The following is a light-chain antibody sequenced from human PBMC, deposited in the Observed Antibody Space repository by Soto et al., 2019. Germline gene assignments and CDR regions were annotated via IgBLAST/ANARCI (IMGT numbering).Light chain of an antibody. CDR2: EVS. V-gene: IGLV2-14*01. CDR3: SSYTSSSIDDV. Sequence: QSALTQPASVSGSPGQSITISCTGTSIDVGGYNYVSWYQQHPGKAPKLMIYEVSNRPSGVSNRFSGSKSGNTASLTISGLQAEDEADYYCSSYTSSSIDDVFGTGTKLTVL. CDR1: SIDVGGYNY. J-gene: IGLJ1*01.